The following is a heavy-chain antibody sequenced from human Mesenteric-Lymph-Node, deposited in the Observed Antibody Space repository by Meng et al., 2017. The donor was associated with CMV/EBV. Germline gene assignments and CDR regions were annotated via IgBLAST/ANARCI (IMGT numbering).Heavy chain of an antibody. J-gene: IGHJ6*02. CDR1: GFTFSCYW. CDR3: AKISVDTAMAYYYGMDV. Sequence: GESLKISCAASGFTFSCYWMNWVRQAPGKGLEWVANIEQDGSEKYYVDSMKGRFTISRDNSKNTLYLQMNSLRAEDTAVYYCAKISVDTAMAYYYGMDVWGQGTTVTVSS. CDR2: IEQDGSEK. V-gene: IGHV3-7*01. D-gene: IGHD5-18*01.